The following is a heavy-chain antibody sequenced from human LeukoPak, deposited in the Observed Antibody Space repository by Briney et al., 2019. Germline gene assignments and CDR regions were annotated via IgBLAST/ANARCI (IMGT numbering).Heavy chain of an antibody. CDR3: AKDLEQGRYFDY. Sequence: PGRSLRLSCAASGLTFSSYGMHWVRQAPGKGLEWVAVISYDGSNKYYADSVKGRFTISRDNSKNTVYLQMNSLRAEDTAVYYCAKDLEQGRYFDYWGQGTLVTVSS. V-gene: IGHV3-30*18. D-gene: IGHD1-1*01. J-gene: IGHJ4*02. CDR1: GLTFSSYG. CDR2: ISYDGSNK.